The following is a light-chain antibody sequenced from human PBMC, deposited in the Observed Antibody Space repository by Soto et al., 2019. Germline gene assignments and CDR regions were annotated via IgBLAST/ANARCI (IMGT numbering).Light chain of an antibody. CDR3: QQYNSYSPT. CDR1: QSISVW. CDR2: KAS. Sequence: DIQMTQSPSTLSASVGDRVTITCLALQSISVWLEWYQQKAGKAPNLLIYKASRLESGVPSRFRGSGSETEFTLTISGLPPGDSETYYCQQYNSYSPTFGQGTKVDIK. J-gene: IGKJ1*01. V-gene: IGKV1-5*03.